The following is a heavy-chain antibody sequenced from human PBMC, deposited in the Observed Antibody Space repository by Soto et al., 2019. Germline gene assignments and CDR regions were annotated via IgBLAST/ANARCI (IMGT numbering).Heavy chain of an antibody. CDR2: ISGSGGST. V-gene: IGHV3-23*01. D-gene: IGHD3-3*01. Sequence: PGGSLRLSCAASGFTFSSYAMSWVRQAPGKGLEWVSAISGSGGSTYYADSVKGRFTISRDNSKNTLYLQMNSLRAEDTAVYYCAKDQFPYDFWSGYYGHYYYGIDVWGQGTTVTVSS. CDR1: GFTFSSYA. CDR3: AKDQFPYDFWSGYYGHYYYGIDV. J-gene: IGHJ6*02.